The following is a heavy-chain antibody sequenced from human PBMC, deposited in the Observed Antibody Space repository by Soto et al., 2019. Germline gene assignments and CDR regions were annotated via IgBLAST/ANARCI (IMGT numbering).Heavy chain of an antibody. CDR2: INPNSGGT. CDR1: GYTFTGYY. J-gene: IGHJ5*02. CDR3: ARVLGYSYGYSLYWFDP. Sequence: ASVKVSCKASGYTFTGYYMHWVRQAPGQGLEWMGWINPNSGGTNYAQKFQGRVTMTRDTSISTAYMELSRLRSDDTAVYYCARVLGYSYGYSLYWFDPWGQGTLVTVS. V-gene: IGHV1-2*02. D-gene: IGHD5-18*01.